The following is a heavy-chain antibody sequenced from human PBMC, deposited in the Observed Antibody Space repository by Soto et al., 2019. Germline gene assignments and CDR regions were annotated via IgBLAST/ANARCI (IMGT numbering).Heavy chain of an antibody. CDR3: ASAYIAMDGDGLRV. CDR1: GGTSRNYI. Sequence: QVQLVQSGAEVKKPGSSVKVSCKASGGTSRNYILRWVRQAPGQGLEWMGGITPIFGRTNYAQQFQGRVPITAAETTNTSDTEVSSLRSEHTAVYYCASAYIAMDGDGLRVLAQGTTVSFSS. D-gene: IGHD6-19*01. J-gene: IGHJ6*02. V-gene: IGHV1-69*01. CDR2: ITPIFGRT.